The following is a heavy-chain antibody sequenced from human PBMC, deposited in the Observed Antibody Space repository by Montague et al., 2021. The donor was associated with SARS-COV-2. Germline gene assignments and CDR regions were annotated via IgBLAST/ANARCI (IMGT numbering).Heavy chain of an antibody. CDR3: ARDMYYDILTGYYTY. Sequence: SLRLSCAASGFTFSSYSMNWVRQAPGKGLEWVSSISSSSSYKYYADSVKGRFTISRDNAKNSLYLQMNSLRAEDTAVYYCARDMYYDILTGYYTYWGQGTLVTVSS. D-gene: IGHD3-9*01. CDR2: ISSSSSYK. J-gene: IGHJ4*02. CDR1: GFTFSSYS. V-gene: IGHV3-21*01.